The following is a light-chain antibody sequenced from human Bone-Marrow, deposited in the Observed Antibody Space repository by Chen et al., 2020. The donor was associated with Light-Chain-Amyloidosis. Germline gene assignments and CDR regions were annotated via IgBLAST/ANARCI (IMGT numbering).Light chain of an antibody. CDR1: SSDVGTYNL. V-gene: IGLV2-23*01. CDR3: CSYAGRSKM. J-gene: IGLJ3*02. Sequence: QSALTQPASVSGFPGQSITISGPGSSSDVGTYNLVSWYQHHPGKDPKLIIYEAKKRPSRVSNSYSGYRSGYTASLTISGIQAEDEADYYCCSYAGRSKMFGGGNKLTVL. CDR2: EAK.